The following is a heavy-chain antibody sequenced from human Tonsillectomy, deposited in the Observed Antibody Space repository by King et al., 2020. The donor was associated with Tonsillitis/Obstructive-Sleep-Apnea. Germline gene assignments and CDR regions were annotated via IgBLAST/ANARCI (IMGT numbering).Heavy chain of an antibody. J-gene: IGHJ3*02. CDR2: IYYSGSV. CDR1: GGSISIGDYF. D-gene: IGHD4-17*01. V-gene: IGHV4-31*03. Sequence: VQLQESGPGLVKPSQTLSLTCTVSGGSISIGDYFWSWIRHHPGKGLEWIGHIYYSGSVYYNPSLKSRLTISVDTSKSQFSLKLTSVTAADTAVYYCARGFGDYDAFDIWGQGTMVTVSS. CDR3: ARGFGDYDAFDI.